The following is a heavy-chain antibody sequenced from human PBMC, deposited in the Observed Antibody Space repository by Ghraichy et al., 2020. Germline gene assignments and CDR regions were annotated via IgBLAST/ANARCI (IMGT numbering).Heavy chain of an antibody. D-gene: IGHD1-14*01. Sequence: SQTLSLTCTVSGGSISSYYWSWIRQPPGKGLEWIGYINYSGSTNYNPSLKSRVTISVDTSKNQFSPKLRSVTAADTAVYSCARHSAGSTAPLFDYWGQGTLVTVSS. CDR1: GGSISSYY. V-gene: IGHV4-59*08. CDR3: ARHSAGSTAPLFDY. J-gene: IGHJ4*02. CDR2: INYSGST.